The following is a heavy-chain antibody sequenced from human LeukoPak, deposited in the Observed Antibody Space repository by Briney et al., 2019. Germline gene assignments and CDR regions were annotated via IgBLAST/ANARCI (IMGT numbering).Heavy chain of an antibody. V-gene: IGHV3-23*01. CDR2: ISGSGGST. CDR1: GFTFSSYA. D-gene: IGHD3-10*01. Sequence: HPGGSLRLSCAASGFTFSSYAMSWVRQAPGKGLEWVSAISGSGGSTYYADSVKGRFTISRDNSKNTLYLQMNSLRAEDTAVYYCAKQILYGSGSYYNGGAFDIWGQGTMVTVSS. CDR3: AKQILYGSGSYYNGGAFDI. J-gene: IGHJ3*02.